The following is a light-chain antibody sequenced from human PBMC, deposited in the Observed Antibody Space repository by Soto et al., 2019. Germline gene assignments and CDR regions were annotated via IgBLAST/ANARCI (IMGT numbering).Light chain of an antibody. CDR2: EVI. J-gene: IGLJ2*01. Sequence: QSALTQPASVSGSPGQSITISCTGTSSDVGGYDYVSWYQHHPGKAPKLMIYEVISRPSGISNRFSGSKSGNTASLTISGLQSEDEADYYCNSYASVNSPVLFGGGTKLTVL. CDR3: NSYASVNSPVL. CDR1: SSDVGGYDY. V-gene: IGLV2-14*01.